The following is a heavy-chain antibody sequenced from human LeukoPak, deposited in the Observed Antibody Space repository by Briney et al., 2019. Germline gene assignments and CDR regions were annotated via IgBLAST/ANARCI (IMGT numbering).Heavy chain of an antibody. J-gene: IGHJ6*02. V-gene: IGHV1-69*13. CDR1: GGTFSSYA. D-gene: IGHD2-2*01. CDR3: ARDSPPIVVVPAAIFGYYYGMDV. Sequence: SVKVSCKASGGTFSSYAISWVRQVPGQGLEWMGGIIPIFGTANYAQKFQGRVTITADESTSTAYMELSSLRSEDTAVYYCARDSPPIVVVPAAIFGYYYGMDVWGQGTTVTVSS. CDR2: IIPIFGTA.